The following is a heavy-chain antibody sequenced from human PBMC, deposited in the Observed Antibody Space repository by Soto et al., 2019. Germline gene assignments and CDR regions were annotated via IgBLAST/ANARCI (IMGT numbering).Heavy chain of an antibody. J-gene: IGHJ6*02. D-gene: IGHD6-19*01. V-gene: IGHV3-30-3*01. CDR1: GFTFSSYA. CDR3: ARDSSGWPGVYYYYSMDV. CDR2: ISYDGSNK. Sequence: GWSLRLSCAASGFTFSSYAMHWVRQAPGKGLEWVAVISYDGSNKYYADSVKGRFTISRDNSKNTLYLQMNSLRAEDTAVYYCARDSSGWPGVYYYYSMDVWGQGTTVTVSS.